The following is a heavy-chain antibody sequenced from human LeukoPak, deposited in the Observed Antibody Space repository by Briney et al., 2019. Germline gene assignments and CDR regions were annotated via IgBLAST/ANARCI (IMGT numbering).Heavy chain of an antibody. V-gene: IGHV4-38-2*02. D-gene: IGHD3-16*01. CDR3: ARGFRGRFSVWDAFQI. CDR1: GYSISSGYY. Sequence: SETLSLACTVSGYSISSGYYWGWIRQPPGKGLEWIGTIYHGGSTDYNPSLKSRVIISVDTSKNQFSLKLTSVTAADTAVYYCARGFRGRFSVWDAFQIWGQGTMVTVSS. J-gene: IGHJ3*02. CDR2: IYHGGST.